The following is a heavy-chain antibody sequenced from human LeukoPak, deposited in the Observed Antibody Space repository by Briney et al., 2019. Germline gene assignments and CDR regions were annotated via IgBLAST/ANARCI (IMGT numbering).Heavy chain of an antibody. CDR3: AKDPGRVVRGVNDAFDI. CDR1: GFTFSRYS. D-gene: IGHD3-10*01. J-gene: IGHJ3*02. Sequence: GGSLRLSCAASGFTFSRYSMTWVRQAPGKGLEWISFISSSRSTTYYADSVKGRCTISRDNGKNSMYLQMNSLRAEDTAVYYCAKDPGRVVRGVNDAFDIWGQGTMVTVSS. CDR2: ISSSRSTT. V-gene: IGHV3-48*01.